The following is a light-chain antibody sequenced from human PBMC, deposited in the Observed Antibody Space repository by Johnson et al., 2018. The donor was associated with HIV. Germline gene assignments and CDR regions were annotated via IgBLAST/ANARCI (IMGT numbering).Light chain of an antibody. CDR3: GTWDSSLRGYV. J-gene: IGLJ1*01. CDR1: SSNIANNY. CDR2: ENN. V-gene: IGLV1-51*02. Sequence: QSVLTQPPSVSAAPGHQVTISCSGSSSNIANNYVSWYQQFPGTAPKLLIYENNKRPSGIPDRFSGSKSGTSATLGITGLQTGDEADYYCGTWDSSLRGYVFGAGTEVTGL.